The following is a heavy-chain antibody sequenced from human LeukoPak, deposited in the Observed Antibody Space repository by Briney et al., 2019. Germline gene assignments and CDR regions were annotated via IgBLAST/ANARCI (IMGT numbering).Heavy chain of an antibody. V-gene: IGHV3-23*01. Sequence: GGSLRLSCAASGFTFSNYALSWVRQAPGKGLEWVSAISVTGGSTFYADSVKGRFTISRDNFMNTLYLQMSSLRAEDTAVYYCAKDPTSVLVVVSLLHWGQGTLVTVSS. CDR1: GFTFSNYA. CDR3: AKDPTSVLVVVSLLH. J-gene: IGHJ4*02. D-gene: IGHD3-22*01. CDR2: ISVTGGST.